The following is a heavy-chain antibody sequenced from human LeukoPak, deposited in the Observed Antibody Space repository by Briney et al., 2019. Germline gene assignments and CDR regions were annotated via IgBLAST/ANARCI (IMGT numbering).Heavy chain of an antibody. CDR2: ISAYNGNT. J-gene: IGHJ5*02. D-gene: IGHD6-19*01. CDR1: GYTFTSYG. Sequence: ASVKVSFKASGYTFTSYGISWVRQAPGQGLEWMGWISAYNGNTNYAQKLQGRVTMTTDTSTSTAYMELRSLRSDDTAVYYCARVISSGWYNWFDPWGQGTLVTVSS. V-gene: IGHV1-18*01. CDR3: ARVISSGWYNWFDP.